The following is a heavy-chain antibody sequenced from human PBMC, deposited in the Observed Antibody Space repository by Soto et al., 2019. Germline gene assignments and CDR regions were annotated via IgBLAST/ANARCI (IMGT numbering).Heavy chain of an antibody. CDR3: ARESNWNYGGSFDY. Sequence: VKVSCKASGYTFTSYAMHWVRQAPGQRLEWMGWINAGNGNTKYSQKFQGRVTITRDTSASTAYMELSSLRSEDTAVYYCARESNWNYGGSFDYWGQGTLVTVSS. CDR1: GYTFTSYA. J-gene: IGHJ4*02. CDR2: INAGNGNT. D-gene: IGHD1-7*01. V-gene: IGHV1-3*01.